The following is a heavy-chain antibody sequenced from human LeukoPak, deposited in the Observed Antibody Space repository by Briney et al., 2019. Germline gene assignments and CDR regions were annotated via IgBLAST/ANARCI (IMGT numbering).Heavy chain of an antibody. CDR2: IYPGDSES. D-gene: IGHD6-13*01. CDR1: GYSFTNYW. CDR3: ARHGGSRWYEGMDA. V-gene: IGHV5-51*01. J-gene: IGHJ6*02. Sequence: GESLKISCKGSGYSFTNYWIAWVRQMPGKGLEWTGIIYPGDSESRYSPSFQGQVTISADKSISTAHLQWSSLKASDTAMYYCARHGGSRWYEGMDAWGQGTTVTVSS.